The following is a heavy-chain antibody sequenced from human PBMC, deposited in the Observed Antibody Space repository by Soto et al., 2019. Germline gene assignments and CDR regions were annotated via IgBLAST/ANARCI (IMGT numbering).Heavy chain of an antibody. CDR2: IVPIYRTA. V-gene: IGHV1-69*01. D-gene: IGHD6-13*01. Sequence: QVQLVQSGAEVKKPGSSVKVSCKASGGTFSSYRINWVRQSPGQGLEWVGGIVPIYRTADYAQKFQGRVTITADESARTGYMELRSLKSRDTAVYSCARDSGAKLSSSWGQGTLVTVSS. J-gene: IGHJ4*02. CDR3: ARDSGAKLSSS. CDR1: GGTFSSYR.